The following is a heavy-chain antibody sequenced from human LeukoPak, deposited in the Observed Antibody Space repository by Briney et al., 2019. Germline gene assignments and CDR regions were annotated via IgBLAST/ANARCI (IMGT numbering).Heavy chain of an antibody. CDR2: IYYSGST. CDR1: GGSVSSGSYY. D-gene: IGHD6-13*01. Sequence: RSSETLSLTCTVSGGSVSSGSYYWSWIRQPPGKGLEWIGSIYYSGSTYYNPSLKSRVTISVDTSKNQFSLKLSSVTAADTAVYYCAREAPLAAAGTYSWGQGTLVTVSS. J-gene: IGHJ4*02. CDR3: AREAPLAAAGTYS. V-gene: IGHV4-61*01.